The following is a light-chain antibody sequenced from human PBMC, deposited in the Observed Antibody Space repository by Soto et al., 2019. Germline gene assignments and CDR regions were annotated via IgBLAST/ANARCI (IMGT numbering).Light chain of an antibody. Sequence: QSALTQPASLSGSPGQSITISCTGTSSDIGAYDYVSWFXQHPGKAPKLMISEVNNRPSGVSNRFSRSKSGSTACLTISGLQVEDEADYYCSSYAGRNLLLFGAGTKVTVL. CDR3: SSYAGRNLLL. V-gene: IGLV2-14*01. CDR2: EVN. J-gene: IGLJ1*01. CDR1: SSDIGAYDY.